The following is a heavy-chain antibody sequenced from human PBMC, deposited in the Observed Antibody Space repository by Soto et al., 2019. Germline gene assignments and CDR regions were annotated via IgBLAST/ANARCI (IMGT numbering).Heavy chain of an antibody. CDR1: GYSFSIYW. V-gene: IGHV5-51*01. CDR2: IYPGDSDT. CDR3: ARRGQYCSTSSCRFDP. D-gene: IGHD2-2*01. Sequence: GESLKISCKASGYSFSIYWIGWVRQMPGKGLEWMGIIYPGDSDTRYSPSFQGQVTISADKSISTTYLQWSSLKASDTAMYYCARRGQYCSTSSCRFDPWGQGTLVTVSS. J-gene: IGHJ5*02.